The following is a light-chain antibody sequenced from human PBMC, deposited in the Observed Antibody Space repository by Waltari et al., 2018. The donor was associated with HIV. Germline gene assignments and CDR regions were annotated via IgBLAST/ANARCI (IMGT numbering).Light chain of an antibody. J-gene: IGLJ3*02. V-gene: IGLV2-23*01. CDR1: SSDVGNYNL. Sequence: QSALTQPASVSGSPGQSITISCPGTSSDVGNYNLVPWYQQYPGKAPKLMIYEAVKRPSGVSNRISASKSGNTASLTISGLQAEDEADYYCCSYGGSSTWVFGGGTKLTVL. CDR2: EAV. CDR3: CSYGGSSTWV.